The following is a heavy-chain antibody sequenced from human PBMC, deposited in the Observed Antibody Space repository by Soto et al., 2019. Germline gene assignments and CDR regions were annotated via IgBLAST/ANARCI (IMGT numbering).Heavy chain of an antibody. V-gene: IGHV4-61*01. Sequence: QVQLQELGPGLVKPSETLSLTCTVSGDSGSSNIHYWSWIRQPPGKGLEWIGYIYYAGTTSYNVSLKSRDSFSVDTSKNQFSLKLTSITAADTAVYYCARAHMTDYINGVVASNWFDPWGRGTLVTVSP. J-gene: IGHJ5*02. D-gene: IGHD3-9*01. CDR1: GDSGSSNIHY. CDR2: IYYAGTT. CDR3: ARAHMTDYINGVVASNWFDP.